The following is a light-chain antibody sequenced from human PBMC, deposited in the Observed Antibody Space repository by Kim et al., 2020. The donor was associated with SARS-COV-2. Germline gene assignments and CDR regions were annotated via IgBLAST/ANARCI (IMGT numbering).Light chain of an antibody. Sequence: QLVLTQSSSASASLGSSVKLTCTLSSGHSTYMIAWHQQRPGKAPRYLMSLQESGSYEMGSEVPDLFSGSSSGADRYLTISNLQSEVEAGYYCETWDSHVVFGGGPQLTVL. J-gene: IGLJ2*01. CDR2: LQESGSY. CDR1: SGHSTYM. CDR3: ETWDSHVV. V-gene: IGLV4-60*03.